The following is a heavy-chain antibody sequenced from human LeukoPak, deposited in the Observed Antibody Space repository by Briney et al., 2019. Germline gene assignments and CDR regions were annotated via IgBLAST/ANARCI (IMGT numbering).Heavy chain of an antibody. CDR3: ARDRKIDGEAFDY. D-gene: IGHD1-14*01. CDR2: IYSGGST. CDR1: GLTVSSNY. J-gene: IGHJ4*02. V-gene: IGHV3-66*01. Sequence: GGSLRLSCAASGLTVSSNYMSWVRQAPGKGLEWVSVIYSGGSTYYADSVKGRFTISRDNSKNTLYLQMNSLRAEDTAVYYCARDRKIDGEAFDYWGQGTLVTVSS.